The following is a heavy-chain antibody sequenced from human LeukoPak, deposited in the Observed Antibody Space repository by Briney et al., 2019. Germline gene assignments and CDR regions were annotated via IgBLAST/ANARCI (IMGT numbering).Heavy chain of an antibody. Sequence: PGGSLRLSCAASGFSFSSYWMHWVRQTPEKGLAWVSRISTEGTTTNHADSVKGRFTISRGDAKNTLYLQMNSLRPEDTALYYCARGGLEPFDIWGQGTMVTVSS. CDR2: ISTEGTTT. CDR3: ARGGLEPFDI. CDR1: GFSFSSYW. J-gene: IGHJ3*02. D-gene: IGHD1-1*01. V-gene: IGHV3-74*01.